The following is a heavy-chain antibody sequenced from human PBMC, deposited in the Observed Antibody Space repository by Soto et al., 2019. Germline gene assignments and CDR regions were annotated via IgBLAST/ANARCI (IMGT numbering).Heavy chain of an antibody. J-gene: IGHJ3*02. CDR1: GFTFSSYG. CDR3: ARYAGYSSAGHDVFDI. D-gene: IGHD6-19*01. CDR2: ISYDGSNK. V-gene: IGHV3-30*03. Sequence: GGSLRLSCAASGFTFSSYGMHWVRQAPGKGLEWVAVISYDGSNKYYADSVKGRFTISRDNSKNTVYLQIDSLRAEDTAIFYCARYAGYSSAGHDVFDIWGQGKMVTVSS.